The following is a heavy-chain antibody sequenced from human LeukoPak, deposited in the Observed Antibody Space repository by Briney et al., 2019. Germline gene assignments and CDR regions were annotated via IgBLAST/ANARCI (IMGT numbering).Heavy chain of an antibody. J-gene: IGHJ4*02. CDR2: IDSSASNT. CDR1: GFTFSGDA. V-gene: IGHV3-48*01. Sequence: SGGSLRLSCAVSGFTFSGDAMSWVRQAPGEGLEWVSYIDSSASNTYYAGSVQGRFTVYRAQAKNSLYLQITSLRVEGTAFSFCAIAHGESGYDRPFDYWGQGTLVTVSS. CDR3: AIAHGESGYDRPFDY. D-gene: IGHD5-12*01.